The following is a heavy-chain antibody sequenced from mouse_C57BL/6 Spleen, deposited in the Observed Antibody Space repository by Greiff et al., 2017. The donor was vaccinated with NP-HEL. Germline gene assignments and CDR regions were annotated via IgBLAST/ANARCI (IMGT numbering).Heavy chain of an antibody. D-gene: IGHD2-3*01. CDR1: VYTFTSYW. J-gene: IGHJ4*01. CDR3: AWYDGYFYAMDY. V-gene: IGHV1-55*01. CDR2: IYPGSGST. Sequence: QVQLQQPGAELVKPGASVKMSCKASVYTFTSYWITWVKQRPGQGLEWIGDIYPGSGSTNYNEKFKSKATLTVDTSSSTAYMQLSSLTSEDSAVYCCAWYDGYFYAMDYWGQGTSVTVSS.